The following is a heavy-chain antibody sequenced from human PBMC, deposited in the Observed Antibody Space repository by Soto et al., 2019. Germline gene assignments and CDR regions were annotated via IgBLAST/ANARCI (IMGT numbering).Heavy chain of an antibody. Sequence: GSLRLSCAASGFTCSSYAMSWVRQARGKGLEWVSAISGSGGSTYYADSVKGPFTISRDNSKNTLYLQMNSLRAEDTAVYYCAKVAVVTARATDYWGQGTLVTVSS. CDR3: AKVAVVTARATDY. J-gene: IGHJ4*02. CDR2: ISGSGGST. CDR1: GFTCSSYA. D-gene: IGHD2-21*02. V-gene: IGHV3-23*01.